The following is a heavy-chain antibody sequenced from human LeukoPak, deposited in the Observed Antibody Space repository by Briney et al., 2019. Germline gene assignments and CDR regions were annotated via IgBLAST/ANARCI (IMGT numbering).Heavy chain of an antibody. D-gene: IGHD6-19*01. CDR1: GFTFSSSA. Sequence: PGGSLRLSCTASGFTFSSSAMSWVRQAPGKGLEWVSDISGSAGSTYYADSVKGRFTISRDNSKNTLYLQMNSLRAEDTAVYYCAKGRGLAVAGPSDHWGQGTLVTVSS. V-gene: IGHV3-23*01. CDR3: AKGRGLAVAGPSDH. CDR2: ISGSAGST. J-gene: IGHJ4*02.